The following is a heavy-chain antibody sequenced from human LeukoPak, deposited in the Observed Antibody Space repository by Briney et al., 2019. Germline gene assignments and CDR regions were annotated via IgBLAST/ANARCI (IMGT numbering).Heavy chain of an antibody. J-gene: IGHJ5*02. D-gene: IGHD2-8*02. CDR2: INPSGGST. Sequence: PSVKVSCKASGGTFSSYAISWVRQTPGQGLEWVGIINPSGGSTSYAQKFQGRVTMTRDMSTSTDYMELSSLRSEDTAVYYCARDNSVEDTAWCFDPWGQGTLVTVSS. CDR3: ARDNSVEDTAWCFDP. V-gene: IGHV1-46*01. CDR1: GGTFSSYA.